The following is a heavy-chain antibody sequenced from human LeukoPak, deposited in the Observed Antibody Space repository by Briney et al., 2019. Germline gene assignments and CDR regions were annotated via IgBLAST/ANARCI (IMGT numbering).Heavy chain of an antibody. D-gene: IGHD3-22*01. CDR2: IYYSGSS. CDR3: ASRRPPEYYDSRGYYNY. Sequence: SETLSLTCTVSGGSMNSYFWAWIRQSPGKGLEWIGYIYYSGSSSYNPSLKSRVTISIDTSKNQISLNLTSVTAADTAVYYCASRRPPEYYDSRGYYNYWGQGILVTVSS. CDR1: GGSMNSYF. J-gene: IGHJ4*02. V-gene: IGHV4-59*08.